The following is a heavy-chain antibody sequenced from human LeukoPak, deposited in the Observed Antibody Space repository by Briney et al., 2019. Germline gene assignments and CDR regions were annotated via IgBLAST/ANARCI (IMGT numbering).Heavy chain of an antibody. D-gene: IGHD3-10*01. CDR3: ARGGADHAFDN. CDR2: INSDGIGT. J-gene: IGHJ3*02. V-gene: IGHV3-74*01. CDR1: GFTFSTYW. Sequence: PGGSLRLSCAASGFTFSTYWMHWVRQAPGKGLVWVSRINSDGIGTIYADSVKGRFTISRDNAKNTLYLLMNSLRAEDTAVYYCARGGADHAFDNWGQGTMVTVSS.